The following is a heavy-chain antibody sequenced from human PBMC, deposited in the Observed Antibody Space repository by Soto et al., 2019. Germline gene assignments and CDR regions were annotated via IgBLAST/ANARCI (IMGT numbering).Heavy chain of an antibody. CDR1: GFTFSSYS. J-gene: IGHJ4*02. CDR2: ISSSSSYI. D-gene: IGHD3-22*01. V-gene: IGHV3-21*01. CDR3: AREGDDSSGYYYFDY. Sequence: GGSLRLSCAASGFTFSSYSMNWVRQAPGKGLEWVSSISSSSSYIYYADSVKGRFTISRDNAKNSLYLQMNSLRAEDTAVYYCAREGDDSSGYYYFDYWGQGTLVTVSS.